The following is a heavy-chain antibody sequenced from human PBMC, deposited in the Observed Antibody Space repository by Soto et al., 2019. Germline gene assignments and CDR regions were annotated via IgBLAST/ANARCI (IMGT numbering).Heavy chain of an antibody. J-gene: IGHJ4*01. Sequence: SEAPSLTCSVSGDSITSNTFYWGWIRQTQRRYLDWSGSNLQLARNYHNPSLKTRDSIAVDTSNNQFSLRLNSVTAADTAVYYCDAVTAIRSILDYRGHGVLVTVSS. CDR1: GDSITSNTFY. CDR2: NLQLARN. D-gene: IGHD2-21*02. CDR3: DAVTAIRSILDY. V-gene: IGHV4-39*05.